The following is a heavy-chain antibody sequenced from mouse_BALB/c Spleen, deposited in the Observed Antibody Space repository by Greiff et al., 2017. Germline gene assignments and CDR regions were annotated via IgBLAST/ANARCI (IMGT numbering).Heavy chain of an antibody. CDR1: GYTFSSYW. CDR3: ARGVYDGWGDY. Sequence: QVQLQQSGAELMKPGASVKISCKATGYTFSSYWIEWVKQRPGHGLEWIGEILPGSGSTNYNEKFKGKATFTADTSSNTAYMQLSSLTSEDSAVYYCARGVYDGWGDYWGQGTSVTVSS. J-gene: IGHJ4*01. CDR2: ILPGSGST. V-gene: IGHV1-9*01. D-gene: IGHD2-3*01.